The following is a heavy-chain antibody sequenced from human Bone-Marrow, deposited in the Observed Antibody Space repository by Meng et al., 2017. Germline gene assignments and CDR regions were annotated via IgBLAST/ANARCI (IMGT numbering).Heavy chain of an antibody. D-gene: IGHD6-19*01. V-gene: IGHV4-59*12. J-gene: IGHJ4*02. CDR2: IYYSGST. CDR1: GGSISSYY. CDR3: ARESTKSIAVADY. Sequence: SETLSLTCTVSGGSISSYYWSWIRQPPGKGLEWIGYIYYSGSTNYNPSLKSRVTISVDTSKNQFSLKLSSVTAADTAVYYCARESTKSIAVADYWGQGTLVTVSS.